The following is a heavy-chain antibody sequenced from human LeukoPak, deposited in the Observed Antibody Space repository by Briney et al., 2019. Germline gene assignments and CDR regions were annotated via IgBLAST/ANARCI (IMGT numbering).Heavy chain of an antibody. J-gene: IGHJ4*02. CDR3: ASFSHYYDSSSYQNVFDY. V-gene: IGHV4-39*07. CDR2: IYYSGST. D-gene: IGHD3-22*01. CDR1: GGSISSSSYY. Sequence: PSETLSLTCTVSGGSISSSSYYWGWIRQPPGKGLEWIGSIYYSGSTYYNPSLKSRVTISVDTSKNQFSLKLSSVTAADTAVYYCASFSHYYDSSSYQNVFDYWGQGTLVTVSS.